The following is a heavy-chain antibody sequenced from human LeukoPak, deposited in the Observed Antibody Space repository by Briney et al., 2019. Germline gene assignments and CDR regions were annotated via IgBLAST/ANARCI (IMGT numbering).Heavy chain of an antibody. Sequence: SETLSLTCAVYGGSFSGYYWNWIRQPPGKGLEWIGEINHSGSTNYGPSLKSRVTISVDTSKNQFSLKLSSVTAADTAVYYCARTLAVVPAERRWFDPWGQGTQVTVSS. CDR2: INHSGST. D-gene: IGHD2-2*01. J-gene: IGHJ5*02. CDR1: GGSFSGYY. V-gene: IGHV4-34*01. CDR3: ARTLAVVPAERRWFDP.